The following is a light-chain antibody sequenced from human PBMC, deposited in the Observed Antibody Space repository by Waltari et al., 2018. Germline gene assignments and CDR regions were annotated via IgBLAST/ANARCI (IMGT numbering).Light chain of an antibody. V-gene: IGLV2-14*03. CDR1: SDDIGAYSY. J-gene: IGLJ2*01. Sequence: QSALTQPASVSGSPGQSITISCSGTSDDIGAYSYVTWYHQRPGNVPNLIIYDLTGRPSGVSNRFSGSKSGSTASLTVSGLQAEDEGLFYCSAYTSRGTLKFGGGTRVTVL. CDR3: SAYTSRGTLK. CDR2: DLT.